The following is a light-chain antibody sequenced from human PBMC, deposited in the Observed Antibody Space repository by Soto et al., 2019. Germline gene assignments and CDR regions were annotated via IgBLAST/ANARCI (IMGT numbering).Light chain of an antibody. J-gene: IGLJ2*01. CDR1: SSNIGAGYD. CDR2: GNS. V-gene: IGLV1-40*01. CDR3: QSYDSSLSGPYVV. Sequence: QSVLTQPTSVSGAPGQRVTISCTGSSSNIGAGYDVHWYQKLPGTAPKLLIYGNSNRPSGVPDRFSGSKSGTSASLAITGLQAEDEADYYCQSYDSSLSGPYVVFGGGTKLTV.